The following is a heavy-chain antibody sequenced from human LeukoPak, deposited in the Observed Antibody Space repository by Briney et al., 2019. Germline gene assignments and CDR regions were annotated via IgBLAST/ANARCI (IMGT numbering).Heavy chain of an antibody. Sequence: SETLSLTCSVSGGSISSSSYYWAWVRQPPGKGLGWIGEIYHAGTTNYNPSLKSRVTISVDKSKNQFSLKLSSVTAADTAVYYCARDLGTVAASSWGQGILVTVSS. D-gene: IGHD4-23*01. CDR1: GGSISSSSYY. V-gene: IGHV4-39*07. J-gene: IGHJ5*02. CDR2: IYHAGTT. CDR3: ARDLGTVAASS.